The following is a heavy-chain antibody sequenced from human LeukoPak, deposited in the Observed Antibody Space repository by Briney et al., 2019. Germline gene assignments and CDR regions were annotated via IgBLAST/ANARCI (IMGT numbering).Heavy chain of an antibody. CDR3: ARNPPYWTSTSCYNDY. CDR1: GYTFTIYY. D-gene: IGHD2-2*02. CDR2: INPNSGAT. Sequence: ASVKVSCKASGYTFTIYYMHWVRQAPGQGLEWMGWINPNSGATGYAQRFQGRVTMTRDTSISTAYMELSGLTSDDTAVYYCARNPPYWTSTSCYNDYWGQGTLVTVSS. V-gene: IGHV1-2*02. J-gene: IGHJ4*02.